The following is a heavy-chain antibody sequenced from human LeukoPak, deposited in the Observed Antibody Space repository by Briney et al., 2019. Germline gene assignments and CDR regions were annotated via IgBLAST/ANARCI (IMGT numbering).Heavy chain of an antibody. CDR3: ARIDSGSYYVSPDDAFDI. V-gene: IGHV1-18*01. D-gene: IGHD1-26*01. J-gene: IGHJ3*02. Sequence: ASVKVSCKASGYTFTSYGISWVRQAPGQGLEWMGWISACNGNTNYAQKLQGRVTMTTDTSTSTAYMELRSLRSDDTAVYYCARIDSGSYYVSPDDAFDIWGQGTMVTVSS. CDR1: GYTFTSYG. CDR2: ISACNGNT.